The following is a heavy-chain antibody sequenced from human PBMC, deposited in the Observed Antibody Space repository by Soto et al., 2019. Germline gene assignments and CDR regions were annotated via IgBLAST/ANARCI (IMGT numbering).Heavy chain of an antibody. CDR3: ARDRGVVTMVRGAEDYYYYGMDV. Sequence: ASVKVSCKTSGYTLTSYVISWVRQAPGQGLEWMGWISAYNGNTNYAQKLQGRVTVTTDTSTSAAYMELRSLRSDDTAVYYCARDRGVVTMVRGAEDYYYYGMDVWGQGTTVTVSS. CDR2: ISAYNGNT. V-gene: IGHV1-18*01. J-gene: IGHJ6*02. CDR1: GYTLTSYV. D-gene: IGHD3-10*01.